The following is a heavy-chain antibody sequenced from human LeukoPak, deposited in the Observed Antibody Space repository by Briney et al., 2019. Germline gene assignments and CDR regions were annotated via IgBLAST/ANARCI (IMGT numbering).Heavy chain of an antibody. Sequence: GGSLRLSCAASGFTLSYYWMTWVRQVPGKGLEGVASIKQDGSEKHYVDSVKGRFTISRDNAEKSLYLQMNSLRDEDTAVYYCARGLTSDYWGQGTLVTVSS. CDR3: ARGLTSDY. J-gene: IGHJ4*02. CDR1: GFTLSYYW. V-gene: IGHV3-7*03. CDR2: IKQDGSEK.